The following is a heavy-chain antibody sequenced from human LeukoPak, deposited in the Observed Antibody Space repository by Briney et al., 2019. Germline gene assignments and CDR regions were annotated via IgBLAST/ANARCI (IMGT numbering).Heavy chain of an antibody. V-gene: IGHV1-69*05. CDR3: ARASLRYRSSWGFDP. CDR2: IIPIFGTA. D-gene: IGHD6-13*01. J-gene: IGHJ5*02. CDR1: GGTFSSYA. Sequence: GSSVKVSCKASGGTFSSYAISWLRQAPEQGLEWMGGIIPIFGTANYAQKFQGRVTITTDESTSTAYMELSSLRSEDTAVYYCARASLRYRSSWGFDPWGQGTLVTVSP.